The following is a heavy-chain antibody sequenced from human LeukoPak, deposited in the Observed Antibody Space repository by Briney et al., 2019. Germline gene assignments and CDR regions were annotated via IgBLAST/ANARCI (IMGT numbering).Heavy chain of an antibody. CDR3: AKQLGSTSEGY. J-gene: IGHJ4*02. V-gene: IGHV3-23*01. D-gene: IGHD6-19*01. CDR2: ISGSGGST. Sequence: GGSLRLSCAASGFTFSSYAMSWVRQAPGKGLEWVSDISGSGGSTYYADSVKGRFTISRDNSKNTLYLQMNSLRAEDTAVYYCAKQLGSTSEGYWGQGTLVTVSS. CDR1: GFTFSSYA.